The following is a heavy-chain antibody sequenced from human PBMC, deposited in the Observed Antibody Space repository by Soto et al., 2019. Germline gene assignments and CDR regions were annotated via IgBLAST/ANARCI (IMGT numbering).Heavy chain of an antibody. D-gene: IGHD6-6*01. V-gene: IGHV4-31*03. CDR3: ARGGSSSGQNDY. CDR2: IYYSGST. J-gene: IGHJ4*02. Sequence: PSETLSLTCTVSGGSISSGGYYWSWIRQHPGKGLEWIGYIYYSGSTYYNPSLKSRVTISVDTSKNQFSLKLSSVTAADTAVYYCARGGSSSGQNDYWGQGTLVTVSS. CDR1: GGSISSGGYY.